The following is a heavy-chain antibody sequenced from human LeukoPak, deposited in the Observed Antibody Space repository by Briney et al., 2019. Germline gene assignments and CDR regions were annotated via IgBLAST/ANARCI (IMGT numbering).Heavy chain of an antibody. CDR1: GFTFSNLW. V-gene: IGHV3-74*01. CDR2: IKTGGSTT. Sequence: GGPLRLSCAASGFTFSNLWRHWVPHAPGKGLVWVSRIKTGGSTTSYADSVKGRFSISRDNAKITLYLNMNSLRDEDTAVCYWVKIGYVGILYFDGGEGTLVTVSS. J-gene: IGHJ4*02. D-gene: IGHD3-9*01. CDR3: VKIGYVGILYFD.